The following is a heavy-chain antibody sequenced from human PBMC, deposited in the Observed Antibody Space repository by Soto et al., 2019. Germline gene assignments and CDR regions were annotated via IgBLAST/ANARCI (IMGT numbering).Heavy chain of an antibody. CDR3: ARRYGGAFDI. CDR2: IFYSGST. CDR1: GGSISSYY. J-gene: IGHJ3*02. Sequence: SETLSLTCTVSGGSISSYYWSWIRQPPGKGLEWIGYIFYSGSTNYNPSLKSRVTISVDTSKNQFSLKLSSVTAADTAVYYCARRYGGAFDIWGQGTMVTVS. D-gene: IGHD4-17*01. V-gene: IGHV4-59*08.